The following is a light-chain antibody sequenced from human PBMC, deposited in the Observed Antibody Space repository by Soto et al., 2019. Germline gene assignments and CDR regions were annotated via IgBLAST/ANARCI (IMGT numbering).Light chain of an antibody. CDR3: QQYDNSPLI. CDR2: DAP. V-gene: IGKV1-33*01. J-gene: IGKJ4*01. Sequence: DIQMTQSPSSLSASVGDRVTITCQASQDISNYLNWYQQKPGKAPKLLIYDAPNVETWVPSRFSGSGSGPDFTFTISSLQTDDIATYYCQQYDNSPLIFGCGTKVQLK. CDR1: QDISNY.